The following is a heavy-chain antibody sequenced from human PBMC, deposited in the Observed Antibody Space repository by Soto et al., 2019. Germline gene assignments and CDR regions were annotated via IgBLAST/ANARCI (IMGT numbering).Heavy chain of an antibody. CDR2: ISSSGSTI. J-gene: IGHJ4*02. D-gene: IGHD1-26*01. V-gene: IGHV3-48*03. CDR1: GFSFNTYE. CDR3: AYGGSCDY. Sequence: EVQLVESGGGLVQPGGSLRLSCAASGFSFNTYEMNWVRQAPGKGLEWVSYISSSGSTIYYADSVKGRFTVSRDNGKNSLYLQMNILIAEDTAVYYCAYGGSCDYWGQGTQVTVSS.